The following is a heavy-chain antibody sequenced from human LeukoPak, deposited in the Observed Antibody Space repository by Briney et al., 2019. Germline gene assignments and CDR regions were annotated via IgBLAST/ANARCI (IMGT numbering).Heavy chain of an antibody. CDR3: AKDGSAGGTSFDY. CDR1: GFTFSRYW. V-gene: IGHV3-23*01. J-gene: IGHJ4*02. Sequence: GGSLRLSCAASGFTFSRYWMSWVRQAPGKGLEWVSAISGSGGSTYYADSVKGRFTISRDNSKNTLYLQMNSLRAEDTAVYYCAKDGSAGGTSFDYWGQGTLVTVSS. CDR2: ISGSGGST. D-gene: IGHD2-2*01.